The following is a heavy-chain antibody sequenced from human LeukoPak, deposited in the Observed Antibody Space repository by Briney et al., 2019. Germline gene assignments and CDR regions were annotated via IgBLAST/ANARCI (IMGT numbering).Heavy chain of an antibody. CDR2: IYTSGST. V-gene: IGHV4-61*02. D-gene: IGHD6-13*01. Sequence: SETLSLTCTVSSGSISSGSDYWSGIRQPAGKGLEWIGRIYTSGSTNYNPSLKSRVTISVDTSKNQFSLKLSSVTAADTAVYYCASGSSSWDWFDPWGQGTLVTVSS. J-gene: IGHJ5*02. CDR3: ASGSSSWDWFDP. CDR1: SGSISSGSDY.